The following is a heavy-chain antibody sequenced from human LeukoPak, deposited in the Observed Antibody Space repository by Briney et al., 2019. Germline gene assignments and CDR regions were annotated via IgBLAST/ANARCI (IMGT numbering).Heavy chain of an antibody. J-gene: IGHJ4*02. CDR1: GYSFTTRW. V-gene: IGHV5-51*01. CDR3: ARARRSSTPEVGDVFKTWYFFEY. CDR2: IYPDDSDA. Sequence: GESLKISCKGSGYSFTTRWIAWVRQMPGKGLEWMGIIYPDDSDARYSPSFQGQVTISADKSISTAYLQWSSLKASDTAMYYCARARRSSTPEVGDVFKTWYFFEYWGRGALVTVSS. D-gene: IGHD6-13*01.